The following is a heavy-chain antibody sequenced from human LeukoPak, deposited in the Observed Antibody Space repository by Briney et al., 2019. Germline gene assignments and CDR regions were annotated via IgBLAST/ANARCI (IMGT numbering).Heavy chain of an antibody. CDR3: ARGTTVTTRFDY. CDR2: ISPNSGGR. J-gene: IGHJ4*02. Sequence: AAVKVSCKASGYTFTGYYIHWVRQAPGHGLEWMGWISPNSGGRKYAQKFQGRVTMNRDTSVSTAHMELSNVRSDDTAVYYCARGTTVTTRFDYWGQGTLVTVSS. D-gene: IGHD4-17*01. CDR1: GYTFTGYY. V-gene: IGHV1-2*02.